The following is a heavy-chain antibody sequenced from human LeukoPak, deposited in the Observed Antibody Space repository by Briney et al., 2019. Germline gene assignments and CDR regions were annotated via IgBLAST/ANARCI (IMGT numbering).Heavy chain of an antibody. CDR3: ARANFLYCSSSTCLFDY. CDR2: INPNDGDT. D-gene: IGHD2-2*01. V-gene: IGHV1-2*02. Sequence: ASVKVSCKASGYTFTDHYVHWVRQAPGQGFEWMGWINPNDGDTNYAQKFQGRVTMTRDTSISTAHMEVSRLRSDDTAVYYCARANFLYCSSSTCLFDYWGQGTLVTVSS. J-gene: IGHJ4*02. CDR1: GYTFTDHY.